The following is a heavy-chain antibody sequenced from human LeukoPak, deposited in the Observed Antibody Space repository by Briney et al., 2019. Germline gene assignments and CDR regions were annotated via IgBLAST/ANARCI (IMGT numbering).Heavy chain of an antibody. CDR3: ARDYYDSSGYYDF. CDR1: GFTFSSYA. J-gene: IGHJ4*02. D-gene: IGHD3-22*01. Sequence: GGSLRLSCEASGFTFSSYAMGWVRQAPGKGLDWVSSLSGSGISTFYADSVKGRFTISRDNSKNTLYLQMNSLRAEDTAVYCCARDYYDSSGYYDFWGQGTLVTVSS. CDR2: LSGSGIST. V-gene: IGHV3-23*01.